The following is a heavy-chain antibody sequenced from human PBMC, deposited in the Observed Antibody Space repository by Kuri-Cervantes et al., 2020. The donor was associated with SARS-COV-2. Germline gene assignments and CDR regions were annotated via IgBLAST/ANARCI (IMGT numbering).Heavy chain of an antibody. CDR2: IYPGDSDT. CDR1: GYSFTSYW. V-gene: IGHV5-51*01. D-gene: IGHD2-2*02. J-gene: IGHJ3*02. Sequence: GGSLRLSCKGSGYSFTSYWIGWVRQMPGKGLEWIGIIYPGDSDTRYSPSFQGQVTISADKSISTAYLQWSSLKASDTAMYYCARLSGVVVVPAAIRPSPIDAFDIWGQGTMVTVSS. CDR3: ARLSGVVVVPAAIRPSPIDAFDI.